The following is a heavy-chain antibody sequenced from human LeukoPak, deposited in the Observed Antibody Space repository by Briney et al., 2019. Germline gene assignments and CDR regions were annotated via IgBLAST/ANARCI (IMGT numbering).Heavy chain of an antibody. CDR1: GFTFSNYN. V-gene: IGHV3-21*01. CDR2: ITSSGTYI. J-gene: IGHJ6*03. D-gene: IGHD1-26*01. Sequence: SGGSLRLSCAASGFTFSNYNMNWVRQAPGKAMEWFSSITSSGTYIFYADSVKGRFTISRDNAKNSLYLQMDSLGPEDTAVYYCARDPYSGNYGNDYYYYMDVWGKGTTVTISS. CDR3: ARDPYSGNYGNDYYYYMDV.